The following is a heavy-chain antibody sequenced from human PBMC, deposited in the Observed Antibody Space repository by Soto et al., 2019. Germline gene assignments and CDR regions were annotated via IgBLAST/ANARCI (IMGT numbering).Heavy chain of an antibody. CDR3: ARGGRSGWLPYYFDY. CDR2: INHSGST. V-gene: IGHV4-34*01. CDR1: DGSFSAYY. Sequence: SSETLSLTCAVYDGSFSAYYWNWIRQPPGKGLEWIGEINHSGSTNHNPSLKSRVTISVDTSKNQFSLRLSSVTAADTAVYYCARGGRSGWLPYYFDYWGQGTLVTVSS. J-gene: IGHJ4*02. D-gene: IGHD6-19*01.